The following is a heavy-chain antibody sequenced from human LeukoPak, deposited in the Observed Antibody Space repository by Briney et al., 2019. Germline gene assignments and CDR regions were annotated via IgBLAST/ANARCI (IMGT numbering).Heavy chain of an antibody. D-gene: IGHD3-10*01. J-gene: IGHJ4*02. V-gene: IGHV3-11*05. CDR1: GFTFSDYY. Sequence: GGSLRLSCAASGFTFSDYYMSWLRQALGKGLDWVSHISSSSSYTNYADSVKGRFTISRDNAKNSLYLQMNSLRAEDTAVYYCAGDRETFGYWGQGTLVTVSS. CDR2: ISSSSSYT. CDR3: AGDRETFGY.